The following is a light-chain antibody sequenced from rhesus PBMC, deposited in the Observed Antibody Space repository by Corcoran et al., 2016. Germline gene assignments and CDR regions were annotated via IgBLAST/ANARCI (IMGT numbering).Light chain of an antibody. Sequence: DIVMTQSPDSLTVSLGERVTINCKSTQSLFYDSNKKHYLAWYQQKPGQPPKLLIYWASTRESGVPNRFSGSGSVTDFTLTISSLQAEDVAVYYCQQYYGSPLTFGGGTKVEIK. J-gene: IGKJ4*01. CDR3: QQYYGSPLT. V-gene: IGKV4-1*01. CDR2: WAS. CDR1: QSLFYDSNKKHY.